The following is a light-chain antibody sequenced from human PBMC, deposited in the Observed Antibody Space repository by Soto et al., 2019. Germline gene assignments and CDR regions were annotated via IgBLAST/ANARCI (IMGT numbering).Light chain of an antibody. Sequence: EIVLTQSPGTLSLSPGERATLSVRASQSVSSSSYLAWYQQKPGQAPRLLIYGASSRATGIPDRFSGSGSATDVTLTISRPEPEDFALYYCRQSGSSPSYTVGQVTQLEIK. CDR3: RQSGSSPSYT. V-gene: IGKV3-20*01. CDR1: QSVSSSSY. J-gene: IGKJ2*01. CDR2: GAS.